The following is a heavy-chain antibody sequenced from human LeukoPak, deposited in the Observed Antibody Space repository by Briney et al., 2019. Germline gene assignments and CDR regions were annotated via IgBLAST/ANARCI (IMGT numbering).Heavy chain of an antibody. CDR3: ARDHVTAYCGGDCYDYYYYGMDV. J-gene: IGHJ6*02. V-gene: IGHV3-48*04. CDR1: GFTFSSYA. CDR2: ISSSGSTI. D-gene: IGHD2-21*02. Sequence: GGSLRLSCAASGFTFSSYAMSWVRQAPGKGLEWVSYISSSGSTIYYADSVKGRFTISRDNAKNSLYLQMNSLRAEDTAVYYCARDHVTAYCGGDCYDYYYYGMDVWGQGTTVTVSS.